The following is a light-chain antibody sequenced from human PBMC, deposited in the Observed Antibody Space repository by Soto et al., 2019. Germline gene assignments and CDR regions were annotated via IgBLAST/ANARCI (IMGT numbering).Light chain of an antibody. CDR3: SSYAGSNIV. J-gene: IGLJ2*01. CDR2: EVS. CDR1: SSDVGSYNY. V-gene: IGLV2-8*01. Sequence: QSALTQPPSASGSPGQSVTISCTRTSSDVGSYNYVSWYQQHPGKAPKLMIYEVSKRPSGVPDRFSGSKSGNTASLTVSGLQAEDEAEYYCSSYAGSNIVFGGGTKVTVL.